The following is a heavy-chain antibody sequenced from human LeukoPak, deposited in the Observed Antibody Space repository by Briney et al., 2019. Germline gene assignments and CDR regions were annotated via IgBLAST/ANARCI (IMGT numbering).Heavy chain of an antibody. V-gene: IGHV4-31*03. Sequence: SETLSLTCTVSGGSISSGGYYWSWIRQHPGKGLEWIGYIYYSGSTYYNPSLKSRVTISVDTSKNQFSLKLSSVTAADTAVYYCAREGLYSSSSSRYYYYGMDVWGKGTTVTVSS. CDR2: IYYSGST. CDR3: AREGLYSSSSSRYYYYGMDV. J-gene: IGHJ6*04. D-gene: IGHD6-6*01. CDR1: GGSISSGGYY.